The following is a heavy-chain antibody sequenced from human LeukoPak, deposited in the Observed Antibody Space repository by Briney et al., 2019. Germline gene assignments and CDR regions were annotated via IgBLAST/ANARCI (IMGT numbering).Heavy chain of an antibody. CDR2: IYYSGST. Sequence: SETLSLTCTVSGGSISSYYWSWIRQPPGKGLEWIGYIYYSGSTNYNPSLKSRVTISVDTSKNQFSLKLSSVTAADTAVYYCARGWKNIVVVVAATRRNAFDIWGQGTMVTVSS. V-gene: IGHV4-59*12. CDR3: ARGWKNIVVVVAATRRNAFDI. CDR1: GGSISSYY. D-gene: IGHD2-15*01. J-gene: IGHJ3*02.